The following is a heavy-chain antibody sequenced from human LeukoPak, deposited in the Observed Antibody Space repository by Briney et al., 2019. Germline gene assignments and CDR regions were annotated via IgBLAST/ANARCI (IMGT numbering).Heavy chain of an antibody. Sequence: GASVKVSCKVSGYTLTELSMHWVRQAPGKGLEWMGGFDPEDGETIYAQKFQGRVTMTEDTSTDTAYMELSSLRSEDTAVYYCATDLWFGEFNPLYWGQGTLDTVSS. CDR2: FDPEDGET. CDR1: GYTLTELS. D-gene: IGHD3-10*01. CDR3: ATDLWFGEFNPLY. J-gene: IGHJ4*02. V-gene: IGHV1-24*01.